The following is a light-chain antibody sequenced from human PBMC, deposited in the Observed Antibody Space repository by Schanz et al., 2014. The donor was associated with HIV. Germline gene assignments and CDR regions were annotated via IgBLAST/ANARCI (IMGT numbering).Light chain of an antibody. Sequence: EIVLTQSPGTLSLSPGERATLSCRASQSVNSNFLGWYQQKPGQAPRLLIFGASNRATGTTDRFSGSESGTDFTLTISRVEPEDYAVYYCQQYGSLPWTFGQGTKVEVK. CDR1: QSVNSNF. CDR3: QQYGSLPWT. J-gene: IGKJ1*01. V-gene: IGKV3-20*01. CDR2: GAS.